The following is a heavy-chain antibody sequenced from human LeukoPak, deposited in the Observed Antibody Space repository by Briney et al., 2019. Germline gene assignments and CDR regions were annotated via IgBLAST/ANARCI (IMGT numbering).Heavy chain of an antibody. CDR1: GGSISSGGYS. Sequence: PSETLSLTCAVSGGSISSGGYSWSWIRQPPGKGLEWIGYIYHSGSTYYNPSLKSRVTISVDRSKNQFSLKLSSVTAADTAVYYCARQVRGVRSIDYWGQGTLVTVSS. CDR3: ARQVRGVRSIDY. J-gene: IGHJ4*02. D-gene: IGHD3-10*01. V-gene: IGHV4-30-2*01. CDR2: IYHSGST.